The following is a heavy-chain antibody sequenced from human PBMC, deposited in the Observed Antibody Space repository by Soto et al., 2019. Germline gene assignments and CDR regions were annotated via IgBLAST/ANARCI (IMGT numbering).Heavy chain of an antibody. CDR2: ITANNGNT. V-gene: IGHV1-18*01. CDR1: GYSFPNFG. Sequence: QDQLVQSGVEVKKPGASVKVSCKASGYSFPNFGITWVRKPPGQGLGGWGGITANNGNTNYAQKFQGRVTLTTDASTSTAYLELRSLRSDDTAVYYCARDRGVAPPVAGNTHYYYYMDVWGKGTTVTVSS. D-gene: IGHD6-19*01. CDR3: ARDRGVAPPVAGNTHYYYYMDV. J-gene: IGHJ6*03.